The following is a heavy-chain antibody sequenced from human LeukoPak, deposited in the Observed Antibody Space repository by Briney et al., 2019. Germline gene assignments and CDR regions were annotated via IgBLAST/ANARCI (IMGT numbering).Heavy chain of an antibody. Sequence: SQTLSLTCTVSGGSISSGGYYWSWIRQHPGKGLEWIGYIYYSGSTYYNPSLKSRVTISVDTSKNQFSLKLSSVTAADTAVYYRARGGDYYDSSGYMGLFDPWGQGTLVTVSS. CDR2: IYYSGST. CDR3: ARGGDYYDSSGYMGLFDP. J-gene: IGHJ5*02. D-gene: IGHD3-22*01. CDR1: GGSISSGGYY. V-gene: IGHV4-31*03.